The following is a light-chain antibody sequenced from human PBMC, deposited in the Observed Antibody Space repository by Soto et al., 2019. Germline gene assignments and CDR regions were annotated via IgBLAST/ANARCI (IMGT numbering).Light chain of an antibody. J-gene: IGKJ1*01. Sequence: ESVVTQSPPTLSVSTGERATLSCRASQSVSSNLAWYQQKPGQAPRLLIYGASNRATGIPDRFSGSGSGTDFTLTISRLEPEDFAVYYCQQHSSSPRPFGQGTK. CDR1: QSVSSN. CDR3: QQHSSSPRP. CDR2: GAS. V-gene: IGKV3-20*01.